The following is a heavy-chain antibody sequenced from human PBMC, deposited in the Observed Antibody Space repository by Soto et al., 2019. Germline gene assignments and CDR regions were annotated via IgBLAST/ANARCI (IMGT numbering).Heavy chain of an antibody. V-gene: IGHV2-5*01. CDR1: GFSLRTTGVG. CDR3: AHTWGLPFDY. J-gene: IGHJ4*02. D-gene: IGHD3-16*01. Sequence: QITLKESGPTLVERTQTLTLTCTYSGFSLRTTGVGVGWIRQPPGKALEWLGIIYWNDDKRYSPSLKNRFTLTSDISKSQVVLTMTNMDPVDTATYYCAHTWGLPFDYWGQGTLVIVSS. CDR2: IYWNDDK.